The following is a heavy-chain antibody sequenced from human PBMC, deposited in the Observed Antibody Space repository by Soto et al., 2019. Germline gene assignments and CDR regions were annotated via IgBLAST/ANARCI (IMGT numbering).Heavy chain of an antibody. CDR3: ARQERVGATPHYRMDV. CDR2: INPNSGGT. CDR1: GYTFTGYY. Sequence: GASVKVSCKASGYTFTGYYMHWVRQAPGQGLEWMGWINPNSGGTNYAQKFQGWVTMTRDTSISTAYMELSRLRSDDTAVYYCARQERVGATPHYRMDVWGQGTTVTVSS. V-gene: IGHV1-2*04. D-gene: IGHD1-26*01. J-gene: IGHJ6*02.